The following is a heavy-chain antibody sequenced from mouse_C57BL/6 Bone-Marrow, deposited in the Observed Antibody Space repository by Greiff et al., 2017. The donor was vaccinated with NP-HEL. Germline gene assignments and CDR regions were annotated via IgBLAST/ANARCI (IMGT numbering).Heavy chain of an antibody. Sequence: EVQGVESGGDLVKPGGSLKLSCAASGFTFSSYGMSWVRQTPDKRLEWVATISSGGSYTYYPDSVKGRFTISRDNAKNTLYLQMSSLKSEDTAMYYCARRPSSFYYYGSSPFAYWGQGTLVTVSA. CDR3: ARRPSSFYYYGSSPFAY. V-gene: IGHV5-6*01. J-gene: IGHJ3*01. CDR1: GFTFSSYG. CDR2: ISSGGSYT. D-gene: IGHD1-1*01.